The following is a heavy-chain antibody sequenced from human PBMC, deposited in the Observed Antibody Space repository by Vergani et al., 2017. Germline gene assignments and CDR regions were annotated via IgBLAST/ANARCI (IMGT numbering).Heavy chain of an antibody. D-gene: IGHD6-19*01. Sequence: QVQLVESGGGVVQPGGSLRLSCAASGFTFSSHGMHWVRQAPGKGLEWVAFIRYDGSNKYYADSVKGRFTISRDNSKNTLYLQMNSLRAEETAVYYCAKGAGSSGWYDDYWGQGTLVTVSS. J-gene: IGHJ4*02. V-gene: IGHV3-30*02. CDR1: GFTFSSHG. CDR3: AKGAGSSGWYDDY. CDR2: IRYDGSNK.